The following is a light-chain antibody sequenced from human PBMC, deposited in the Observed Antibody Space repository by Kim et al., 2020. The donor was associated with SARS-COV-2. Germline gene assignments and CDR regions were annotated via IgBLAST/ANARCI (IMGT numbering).Light chain of an antibody. J-gene: IGLJ2*01. CDR2: QDS. V-gene: IGLV3-1*01. Sequence: VSPGQTASITCSGDKMGDKYGSWYQQKPGQSPVPVIYQDSKRPSGIPERFSGSNSGNTATLTISGTQAMDEADYYCQAWDSSSVVFGGGTQLTVL. CDR3: QAWDSSSVV. CDR1: KMGDKY.